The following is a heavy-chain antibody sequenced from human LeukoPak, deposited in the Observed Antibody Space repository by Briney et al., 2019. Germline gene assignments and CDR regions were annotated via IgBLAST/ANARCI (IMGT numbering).Heavy chain of an antibody. D-gene: IGHD1-26*01. V-gene: IGHV3-23*01. CDR2: ISGSGGST. J-gene: IGHJ5*02. CDR1: GFTFSSYA. CDR3: AKQEGVGATNRFDP. Sequence: RGSLRPACAASGFTFSSYAMSWVRQAPGKGLEWVSAISGSGGSTYYADSVKGRFTISRDNSKNTLYLQMNSLRAEDTAVYYCAKQEGVGATNRFDPWGQGTLVAPSS.